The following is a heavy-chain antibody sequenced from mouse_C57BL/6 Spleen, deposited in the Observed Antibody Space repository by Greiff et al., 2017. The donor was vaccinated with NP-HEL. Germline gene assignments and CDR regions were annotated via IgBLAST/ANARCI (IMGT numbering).Heavy chain of an antibody. J-gene: IGHJ4*01. CDR1: GYTFTDYE. CDR2: IDPETGGT. V-gene: IGHV1-15*01. CDR3: TRGSHYYAMDY. Sequence: VKLMESGAELVRPGASVTLSCKASGYTFTDYEMHWVKQTPVHGLEWIGAIDPETGGTAYNQKFKGKAILTADKSSSTAYMELRSLTSEDSAVYYCTRGSHYYAMDYWGQGTSVTVSS.